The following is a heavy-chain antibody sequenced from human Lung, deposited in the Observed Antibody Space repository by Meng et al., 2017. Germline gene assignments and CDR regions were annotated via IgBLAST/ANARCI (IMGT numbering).Heavy chain of an antibody. D-gene: IGHD6-13*01. CDR2: INPKSGDT. V-gene: IGHV1-2*06. CDR3: ARDEDISAAGKLFGDY. Sequence: ASVNVPCKASLYTFPDYWLHWVRRAPGQGLEWMGRINPKSGDTHYAQRFQGRVTMTGDTSISTAYMELSGLRSDDTAMYYCARDEDISAAGKLFGDYWGQGTLVTVSS. J-gene: IGHJ4*02. CDR1: LYTFPDYW.